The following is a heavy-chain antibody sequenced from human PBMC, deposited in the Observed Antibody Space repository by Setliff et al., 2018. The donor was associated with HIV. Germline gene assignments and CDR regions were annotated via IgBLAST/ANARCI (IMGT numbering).Heavy chain of an antibody. CDR2: IKEDGRER. J-gene: IGHJ4*02. Sequence: GGSLRLSCAASGFTFSSYWMTWVRQAPGKGLEWVANIKEDGRERYYVDSVRGRFTISRDNVQNFLYLQMNSLTREDTATYYCARAGTPGSVDFWGRGTLVTVSS. D-gene: IGHD1-1*01. CDR3: ARAGTPGSVDF. CDR1: GFTFSSYW. V-gene: IGHV3-7*05.